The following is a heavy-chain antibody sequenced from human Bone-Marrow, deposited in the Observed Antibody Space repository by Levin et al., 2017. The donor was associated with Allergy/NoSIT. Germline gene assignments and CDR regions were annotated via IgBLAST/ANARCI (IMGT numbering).Heavy chain of an antibody. D-gene: IGHD2-15*01. CDR3: VLVVLGARNPRGWFDP. CDR1: GGSFSGYY. J-gene: IGHJ5*02. Sequence: TSSETLSLTCAVYGGSFSGYYWSWIRQPPGKGLEWIGEINHSGSTKYNPSLKSRVTISVHTSKNQFSLKLTSLTAADTAVYYCVLVVLGARNPRGWFDPWGQGTLVTVSS. CDR2: INHSGST. V-gene: IGHV4-34*01.